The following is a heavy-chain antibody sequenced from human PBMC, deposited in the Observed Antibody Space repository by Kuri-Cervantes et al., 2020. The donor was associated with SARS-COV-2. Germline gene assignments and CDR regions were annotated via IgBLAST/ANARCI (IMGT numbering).Heavy chain of an antibody. J-gene: IGHJ6*03. CDR1: GGTLRNYA. V-gene: IGHV1-18*01. D-gene: IGHD4-11*01. CDR3: ARRNYHAPYNNYYYMDV. Sequence: ASVKVSCKASGGTLRNYAIIWVRQAPGQGPEWMGWISAHDGNTKYSQKFQGRITMTTDISTNTAYMELESLRSDDTAVYYCARRNYHAPYNNYYYMDVWGEGTTVTVSS. CDR2: ISAHDGNT.